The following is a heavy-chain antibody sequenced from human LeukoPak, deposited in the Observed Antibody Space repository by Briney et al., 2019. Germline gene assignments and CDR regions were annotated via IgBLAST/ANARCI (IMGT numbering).Heavy chain of an antibody. CDR1: GFTFSNAW. D-gene: IGHD2-21*02. CDR3: TTDAPGYCGGDCYSDGYFQH. Sequence: GGSLRLSCAASGFTFSNAWMSWVRQAPGKGLEWVGRIKSKTDGGTTDYAAPVKGRFTISRDDSKNTLYLQMNSLKTEDTAVYYCTTDAPGYCGGDCYSDGYFQHWGQGTLVTVSS. CDR2: IKSKTDGGTT. J-gene: IGHJ1*01. V-gene: IGHV3-15*01.